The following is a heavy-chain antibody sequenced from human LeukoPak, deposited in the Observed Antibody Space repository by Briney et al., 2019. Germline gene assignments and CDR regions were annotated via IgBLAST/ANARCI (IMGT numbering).Heavy chain of an antibody. CDR2: ISSSSGVTI. J-gene: IGHJ4*02. CDR1: GFTFSNYE. Sequence: GGSLRLSCAASGFTFSNYEMNWVCQAPGKGLEWVSYISSSSGVTIYYADSMKGRFTISRDNAKNSLYLQMNSLRAEDTAVYYCARCSSGWYFIDYWGQGTLVTVSS. CDR3: ARCSSGWYFIDY. V-gene: IGHV3-48*03. D-gene: IGHD6-19*01.